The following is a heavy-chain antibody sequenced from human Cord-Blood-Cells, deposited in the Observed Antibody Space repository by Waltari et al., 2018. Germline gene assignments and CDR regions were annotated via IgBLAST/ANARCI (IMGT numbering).Heavy chain of an antibody. V-gene: IGHV4-59*08. CDR1: GGSISRYY. D-gene: IGHD1-1*01. Sequence: QVQLQESGPGLVKPSETLSLTCTASGGSISRYYWSWIRQPPGKGLEWIGYIYYSGSTNYNPSLKSRVTISVDTSKNQFSLKLSSVTAADTAVYYCARRRGKDYYFDYWGQGTLVTVSS. J-gene: IGHJ4*02. CDR2: IYYSGST. CDR3: ARRRGKDYYFDY.